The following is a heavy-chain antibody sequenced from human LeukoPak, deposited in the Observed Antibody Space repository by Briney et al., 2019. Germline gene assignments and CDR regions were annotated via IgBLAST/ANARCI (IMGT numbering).Heavy chain of an antibody. CDR1: GYTFTSYG. D-gene: IGHD6-13*01. Sequence: ASVKVSCKASGYTFTSYGISWVRQAPGQGLEWMGWISAYNGSTNYAQKLQGRVTMTTDTSTSTAYMELRSLRSDDTAVYHCARDRQLPRWLPSIAAAVQVMDVWGQGTTVTVSS. V-gene: IGHV1-18*01. CDR3: ARDRQLPRWLPSIAAAVQVMDV. J-gene: IGHJ6*02. CDR2: ISAYNGST.